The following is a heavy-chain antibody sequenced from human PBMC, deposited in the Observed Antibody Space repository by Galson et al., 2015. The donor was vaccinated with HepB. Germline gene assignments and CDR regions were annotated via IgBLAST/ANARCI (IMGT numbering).Heavy chain of an antibody. CDR3: AREGYSSSWPIDY. Sequence: CAISGDSVSSNSAAWNWIRQSPSRGLEWLGRTSYRSKWYNDYAVSVKSRITINPDTSKNQFSLQLDSVTPEDTAVYYCAREGYSSSWPIDYWGQGTLVTVSS. CDR1: GDSVSSNSAA. CDR2: TSYRSKWYN. V-gene: IGHV6-1*01. D-gene: IGHD6-13*01. J-gene: IGHJ4*02.